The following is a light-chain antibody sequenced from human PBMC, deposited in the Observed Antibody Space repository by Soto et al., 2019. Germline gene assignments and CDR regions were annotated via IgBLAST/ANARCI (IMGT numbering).Light chain of an antibody. CDR2: DVS. V-gene: IGLV2-14*01. J-gene: IGLJ2*01. CDR1: SSDIGGYDS. Sequence: QSALTQPASVSGSPGQSITISCTGTSSDIGGYDSVSWYQQYPGKAPKLMIYDVSIRPSGVSNRFSGSKSGNTASLTISGLQAEDEADYYCTSYTSSTTRVVFGGGTKLTVL. CDR3: TSYTSSTTRVV.